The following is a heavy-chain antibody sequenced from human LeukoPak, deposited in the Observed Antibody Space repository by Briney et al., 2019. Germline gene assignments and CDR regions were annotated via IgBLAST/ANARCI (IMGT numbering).Heavy chain of an antibody. CDR3: TKRTPEYGSSWCLDY. D-gene: IGHD6-13*01. CDR2: ISGSGGST. Sequence: SGGSLRLSCAASGFTFSSYAMSWVRQAPGKGLEWVSAISGSGGSTFYADSVKGRFTVSRDNSKNTLFLQMNSLRAEDTAVYYCTKRTPEYGSSWCLDYWGRGTLVTVSS. J-gene: IGHJ4*02. V-gene: IGHV3-23*01. CDR1: GFTFSSYA.